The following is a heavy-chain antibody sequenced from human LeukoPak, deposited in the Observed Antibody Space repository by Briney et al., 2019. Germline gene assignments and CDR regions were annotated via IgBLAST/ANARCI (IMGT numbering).Heavy chain of an antibody. CDR2: IRSKAYGGTT. J-gene: IGHJ6*03. CDR1: GFTFGDYA. Sequence: GGSLRLSCTSSGFTFGDYAMSWVRQAPGKGLEWVGFIRSKAYGGTTEYDASVKGRFTISRDDSKRIAYLQMNSLKTEDTAVYYCTREGYYYGSGIHYYYYMDVWGKGTTVTISS. V-gene: IGHV3-49*04. CDR3: TREGYYYGSGIHYYYYMDV. D-gene: IGHD3-10*01.